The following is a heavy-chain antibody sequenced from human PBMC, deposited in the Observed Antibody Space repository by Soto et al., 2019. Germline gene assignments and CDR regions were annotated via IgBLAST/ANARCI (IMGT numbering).Heavy chain of an antibody. CDR3: ARHSPPFFYGSGPWDV. J-gene: IGHJ6*02. V-gene: IGHV4-59*08. Sequence: QVQLQESGPGLVRPSETLSLTCTVSGGSISNSYWSWLRQSPGKGLEWIGYIYSSGSTNYNPSLKGLVTISIDTSKNQFSLKLTSLIAADTAVYYCARHSPPFFYGSGPWDVWGQGTTVTVSS. CDR2: IYSSGST. D-gene: IGHD3-10*01. CDR1: GGSISNSY.